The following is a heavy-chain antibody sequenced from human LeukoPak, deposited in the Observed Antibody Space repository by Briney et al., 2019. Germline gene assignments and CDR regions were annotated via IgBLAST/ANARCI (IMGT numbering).Heavy chain of an antibody. Sequence: GRSLRLSCTASGFTFGDYAISWFRQAPGKGLEWVGFIRSKAYGGTTEYAASVKGRFTISRDDSKSIAYLQMNSLKTEDTAVYYCTRVRGNSGWLVFDYWGQGTLVTVSS. D-gene: IGHD6-19*01. CDR1: GFTFGDYA. V-gene: IGHV3-49*03. CDR2: IRSKAYGGTT. CDR3: TRVRGNSGWLVFDY. J-gene: IGHJ4*02.